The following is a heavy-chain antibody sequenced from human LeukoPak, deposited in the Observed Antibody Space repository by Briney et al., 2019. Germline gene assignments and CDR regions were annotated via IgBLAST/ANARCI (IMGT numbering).Heavy chain of an antibody. CDR3: ARDSKYDFWSGYYY. V-gene: IGHV3-21*01. J-gene: IGHJ4*02. D-gene: IGHD3-3*01. CDR1: GFTFNTFN. Sequence: GGSLRLSCAASGFTFNTFNMNWVRQAPGKGLEWVSSITSGGDYIYYADSVKGRFTTSRDNAKNSLSLQLNSLRVEDTAVYYCARDSKYDFWSGYYYWGQGTLVTVSS. CDR2: ITSGGDYI.